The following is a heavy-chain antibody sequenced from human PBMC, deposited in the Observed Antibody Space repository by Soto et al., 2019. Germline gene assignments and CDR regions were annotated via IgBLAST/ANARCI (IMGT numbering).Heavy chain of an antibody. CDR3: GGGGFFDY. V-gene: IGHV4-59*08. D-gene: IGHD3-16*01. CDR1: GASISGYY. CDR2: FSNTGST. Sequence: SETLSLTCTVSGASISGYYWSWIRQPPGKGLEFIGYFSNTGSTIYNPSLKSRVTISVDTSKNQLSLKLSSVTAADTAVYYCGGGGFFDYGGQGTLVTVPS. J-gene: IGHJ4*02.